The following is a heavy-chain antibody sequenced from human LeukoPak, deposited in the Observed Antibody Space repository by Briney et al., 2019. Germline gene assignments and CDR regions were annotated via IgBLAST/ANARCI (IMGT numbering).Heavy chain of an antibody. Sequence: SETLSLTCAVSGYSISSGFYWGWIRQPPGKGLEWIGSIYHSGSTSYNPSLKSRVTISIDASTNQFSLKLISVTPADTAVYYCARIQGEINSPGWFDYWGQGTLVTVSS. CDR2: IYHSGST. V-gene: IGHV4-38-2*01. J-gene: IGHJ4*02. CDR3: ARIQGEINSPGWFDY. D-gene: IGHD6-19*01. CDR1: GYSISSGFY.